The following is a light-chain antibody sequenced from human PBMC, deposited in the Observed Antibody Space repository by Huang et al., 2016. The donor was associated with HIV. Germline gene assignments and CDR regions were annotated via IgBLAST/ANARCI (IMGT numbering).Light chain of an antibody. CDR2: SAS. Sequence: IQMTQSPTSLSASVGDRVSIVCRASQSISTYLNWYQQKPGKAPKLLISSASTLHSGVPSRFSGSGSGTEFTLTIRGLQLDDFATYYCQQSYSALSSFGPGTRL. V-gene: IGKV1-39*01. CDR1: QSISTY. J-gene: IGKJ5*01. CDR3: QQSYSALSS.